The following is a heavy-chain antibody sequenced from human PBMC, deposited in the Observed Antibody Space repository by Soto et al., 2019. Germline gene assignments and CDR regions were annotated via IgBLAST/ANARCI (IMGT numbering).Heavy chain of an antibody. D-gene: IGHD6-6*01. J-gene: IGHJ6*02. Sequence: GASVKVSCKASGGTFSSYAISWVRQAPGQGLEWMGGIIPIFGTANYAQKFQGRVTITADKSTSTAYIELSSLRSEDTAVYYCASLVHIAARPGPYYGMDVWGQGTTVTVSS. CDR1: GGTFSSYA. CDR3: ASLVHIAARPGPYYGMDV. V-gene: IGHV1-69*06. CDR2: IIPIFGTA.